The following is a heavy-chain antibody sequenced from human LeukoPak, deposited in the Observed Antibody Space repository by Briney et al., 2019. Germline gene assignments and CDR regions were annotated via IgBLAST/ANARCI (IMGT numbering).Heavy chain of an antibody. CDR2: IYYSGSTYYNP. Sequence: SETLSLTCTVSGVSISSGGYYWSWIRQHPGKVREWIGNIYYSGSTYYNPYYNPSLKSRVTISVDTSKNQFSLKLSSVTAADTAVYYCASGWRSTMINYWGQGTLVTVSS. J-gene: IGHJ4*02. V-gene: IGHV4-31*03. D-gene: IGHD3-22*01. CDR1: GVSISSGGYY. CDR3: ASGWRSTMINY.